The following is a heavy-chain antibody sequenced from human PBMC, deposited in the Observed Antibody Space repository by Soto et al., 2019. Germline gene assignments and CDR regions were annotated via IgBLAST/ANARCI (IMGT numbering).Heavy chain of an antibody. Sequence: GGSLRLSCAASGFTFSSYAMHWVRQAPGKGLEWVAVISYDGSNKYYADSVKGRFTISRDNSKNTLYLQMNSLRAEDTAVYYWARVLCYYDSRGQPAPKPNWFPPWGQETLFTVP. V-gene: IGHV3-30-3*01. D-gene: IGHD3-22*01. CDR2: ISYDGSNK. CDR3: ARVLCYYDSRGQPAPKPNWFPP. J-gene: IGHJ5*02. CDR1: GFTFSSYA.